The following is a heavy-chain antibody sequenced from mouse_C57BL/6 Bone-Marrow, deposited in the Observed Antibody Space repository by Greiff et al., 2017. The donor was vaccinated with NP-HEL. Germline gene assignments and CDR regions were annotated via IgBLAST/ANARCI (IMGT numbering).Heavy chain of an antibody. CDR1: GYTFTSYT. J-gene: IGHJ3*01. Sequence: QVQLQQSGAELARPGASVKMSCKASGYTFTSYTMHWVKQRPGQGLEWIGYINPSSGYTKYNQKFKDKATLTAVKSSSTAYMQLSSLTSEDSAVYYCARDGSSPTWFAYWGQGTLVTVSA. CDR3: ARDGSSPTWFAY. V-gene: IGHV1-4*01. D-gene: IGHD1-1*01. CDR2: INPSSGYT.